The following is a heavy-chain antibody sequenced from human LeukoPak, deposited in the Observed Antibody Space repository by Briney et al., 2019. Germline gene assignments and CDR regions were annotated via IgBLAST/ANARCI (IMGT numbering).Heavy chain of an antibody. V-gene: IGHV4-38-2*01. CDR2: IYHSGST. CDR3: ARVVRQQWLASFDY. CDR1: GCSISSGYY. Sequence: SETLSLTCAVSGCSISSGYYWGWIRQPPGKGLEWIGSIYHSGSTYYNPSLKSRVTISVDTSKNQFSLKLSSVTAADTAVYYCARVVRQQWLASFDYWGQGTLVTVSS. D-gene: IGHD6-19*01. J-gene: IGHJ4*02.